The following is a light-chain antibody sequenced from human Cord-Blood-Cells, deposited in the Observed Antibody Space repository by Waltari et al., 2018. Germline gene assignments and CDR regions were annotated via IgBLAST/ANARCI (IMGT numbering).Light chain of an antibody. V-gene: IGKV4-1*01. CDR3: QQYYSTPLT. J-gene: IGKJ4*01. CDR1: KSVLYISNNKNY. CDR2: WAS. Sequence: DIVMTQSPDSLAVSLGERANINCKSSKSVLYISNNKNYLAWYQQKPGQPPKLLIYWASTRESGVPDRFSGSGSGTDFTLTISSLQAEDVAVYYCQQYYSTPLTFGGGTKVEIK.